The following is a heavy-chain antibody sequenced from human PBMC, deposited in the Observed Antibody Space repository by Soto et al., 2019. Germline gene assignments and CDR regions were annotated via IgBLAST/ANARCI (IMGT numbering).Heavy chain of an antibody. D-gene: IGHD3-22*01. CDR1: GYSFPTYG. CDR3: ARGSSGYYPDAFDI. J-gene: IGHJ3*02. Sequence: QVQLVQSGGEMKKPGASVMVSCKASGYSFPTYGISWVRQAPGQGLQWMGWVSAYICATNYAQKLQGRVTMTTDTSTSTAYMELRNMRSDETAVYYCARGSSGYYPDAFDIWGQGTIITVSS. V-gene: IGHV1-18*04. CDR2: VSAYICAT.